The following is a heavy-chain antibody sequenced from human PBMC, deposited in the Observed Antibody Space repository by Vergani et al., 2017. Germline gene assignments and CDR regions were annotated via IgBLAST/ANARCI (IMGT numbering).Heavy chain of an antibody. V-gene: IGHV4-39*01. D-gene: IGHD3-10*01. Sequence: QMQLQESGPGLVKASETLSLTCTVSGDSIISRSYYWGWIRQPPGKGLEWIGSIYNSGNGDSSSSLKSRVTISADTSKNQFSLRRTSVTAADTAVYYCASGKYDSDSTSHFRGRYFDVWGRGTLVTVPS. CDR2: IYNSGNG. J-gene: IGHJ2*01. CDR1: GDSIISRSYY. CDR3: ASGKYDSDSTSHFRGRYFDV.